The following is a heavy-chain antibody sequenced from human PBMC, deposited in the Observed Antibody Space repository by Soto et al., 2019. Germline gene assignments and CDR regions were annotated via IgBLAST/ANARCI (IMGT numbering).Heavy chain of an antibody. Sequence: EVQLLESGGGFVPPGGSLRLSCAASGFIFSDYAMTWVRQAPGKGLEWVSAISGSGGKTYYADSVKGRFTISRDSSQNMMFLQMSGLRAEDTAIYYCVKWMNYYYYYMDVWGNGTTVTVSS. V-gene: IGHV3-23*01. CDR2: ISGSGGKT. CDR3: VKWMNYYYYYMDV. J-gene: IGHJ6*03. D-gene: IGHD2-2*03. CDR1: GFIFSDYA.